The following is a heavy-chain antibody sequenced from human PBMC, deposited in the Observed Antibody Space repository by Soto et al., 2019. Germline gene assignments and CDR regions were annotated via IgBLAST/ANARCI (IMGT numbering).Heavy chain of an antibody. V-gene: IGHV5-51*01. D-gene: IGHD3-3*01. Sequence: GESLKISCKGSGYSFTSYWIGCVRQMPGKGLEWMGIIYPGDSDTRYSPSFQGQVTISADKSISTAYLQWSSLKASDTAMYYCARLYYDFWSGYYFDYWGQGTLVTVSS. CDR3: ARLYYDFWSGYYFDY. CDR2: IYPGDSDT. J-gene: IGHJ4*02. CDR1: GYSFTSYW.